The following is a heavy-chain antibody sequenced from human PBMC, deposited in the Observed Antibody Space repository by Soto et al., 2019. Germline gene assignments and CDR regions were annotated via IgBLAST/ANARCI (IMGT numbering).Heavy chain of an antibody. J-gene: IGHJ4*02. CDR3: ARHVYYDVLKKNY. D-gene: IGHD3-9*01. CDR2: IYPGNSDT. Sequence: PGKGLEWMGIIYPGNSDTRYSPSFQGQVTISADTSISTAYLEWSSLKASDTAIYYCARHVYYDVLKKNYWGQGTLVTVSS. V-gene: IGHV5-51*01.